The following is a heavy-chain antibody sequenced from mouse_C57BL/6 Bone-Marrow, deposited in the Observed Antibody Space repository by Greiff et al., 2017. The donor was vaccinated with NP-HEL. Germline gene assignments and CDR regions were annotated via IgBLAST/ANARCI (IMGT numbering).Heavy chain of an antibody. CDR2: IDPSDSYT. CDR3: ARDLADG. J-gene: IGHJ2*01. V-gene: IGHV1-69*01. Sequence: QVQLQQSGAELVMPGASVKLSCKASGYTFTSYWMHWVKQRPGQGLEWIGEIDPSDSYTNYNQKFKGKSTLTVDKSSSTAYMQLSSLTSEDSAVYYCARDLADGWGQGTTLTVSS. CDR1: GYTFTSYW.